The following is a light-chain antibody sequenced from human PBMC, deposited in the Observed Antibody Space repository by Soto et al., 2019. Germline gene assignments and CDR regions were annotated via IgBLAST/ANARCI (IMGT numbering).Light chain of an antibody. CDR3: QQRSNWPPSIT. J-gene: IGKJ5*01. Sequence: EIVLTQSPATLSLSPGERATLSCRASQSVTTFLAWYQQKPGQAPRLLIYDASDRAPGIPARFSGSGSATDFTLTINNLEPEDFAVYYCQQRSNWPPSITFGSGTRLEIK. CDR2: DAS. V-gene: IGKV3-11*01. CDR1: QSVTTF.